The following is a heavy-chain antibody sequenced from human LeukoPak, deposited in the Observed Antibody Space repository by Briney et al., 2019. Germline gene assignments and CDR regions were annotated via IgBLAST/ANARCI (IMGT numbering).Heavy chain of an antibody. Sequence: GGSLRLSCAASGFTFSSYAMSWVRQAPGKGLEWVSAISGSGGSTYYADSVKGRFTISRDNSKDTLYLQMSSVRVDDTAVYYWGYYFDSWGQGILVTVST. CDR2: ISGSGGST. CDR1: GFTFSSYA. V-gene: IGHV3-23*01. CDR3: GYYFDS. J-gene: IGHJ4*02.